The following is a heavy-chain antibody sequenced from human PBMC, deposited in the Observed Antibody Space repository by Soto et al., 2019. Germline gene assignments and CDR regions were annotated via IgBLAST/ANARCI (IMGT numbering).Heavy chain of an antibody. Sequence: QVHLVQSGAEVKKPGASVKVSCKGSGYGFTTYGITWVRQAPGQGLEWMAWISAHNGNTNYAQKLQGRVTVTRDTSTSTAYMALRRLRSDGTAVYYCARGRYGDYWGQGALVTVSS. D-gene: IGHD1-1*01. CDR1: GYGFTTYG. CDR2: ISAHNGNT. V-gene: IGHV1-18*01. CDR3: ARGRYGDY. J-gene: IGHJ4*02.